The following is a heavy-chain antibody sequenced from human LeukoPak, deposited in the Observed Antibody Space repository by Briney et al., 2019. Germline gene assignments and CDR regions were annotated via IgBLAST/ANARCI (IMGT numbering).Heavy chain of an antibody. J-gene: IGHJ4*02. D-gene: IGHD2-15*01. CDR1: GFTFSDYW. V-gene: IGHV3-7*02. CDR2: IKPDGSEI. CDR3: TRSLDY. Sequence: GGSLRPSCAASGFTFSDYWMDWVRQAPGKGLEWVANIKPDGSEIYYVDAVKGRFTISRDNAKNSLYLQMNSLRAEDTAVYYCTRSLDYWGQGTLVTVSS.